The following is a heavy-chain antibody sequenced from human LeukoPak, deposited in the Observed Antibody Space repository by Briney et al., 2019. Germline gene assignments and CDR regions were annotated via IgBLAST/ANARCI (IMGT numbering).Heavy chain of an antibody. D-gene: IGHD2-2*01. CDR2: ISAHNGNT. J-gene: IGHJ6*03. CDR3: ARDWGDIVVVPAATELGNYMDV. Sequence: GASVKVSCKASGYTFTSYGISWVRQAPGQGLEWMGWISAHNGNTNYAQKLQGRVTMTTDTSTSTAYVELRSLRSDDTAVYYCARDWGDIVVVPAATELGNYMDVWGKGTTVTVSS. CDR1: GYTFTSYG. V-gene: IGHV1-18*01.